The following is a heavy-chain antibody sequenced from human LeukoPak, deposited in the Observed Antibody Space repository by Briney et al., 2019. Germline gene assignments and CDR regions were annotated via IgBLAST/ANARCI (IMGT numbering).Heavy chain of an antibody. J-gene: IGHJ5*02. D-gene: IGHD2-15*01. CDR2: ISGSGGST. CDR1: GFSFNSHS. Sequence: GGSLRLSCAASGFSFNSHSMNWVRQAPGKGLEWVSAISGSGGSTYYADSVKGRFTISRDNSKNTLYLQMDSLTAEDTAEYYCARDIPSGDRGWFDPWGQGTRVTVSS. V-gene: IGHV3-23*01. CDR3: ARDIPSGDRGWFDP.